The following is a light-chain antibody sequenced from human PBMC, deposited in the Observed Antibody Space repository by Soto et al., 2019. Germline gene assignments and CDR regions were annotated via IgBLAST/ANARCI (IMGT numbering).Light chain of an antibody. CDR2: SNN. J-gene: IGLJ2*01. CDR3: AAWEDSLNCFVG. CDR1: SDNIGSNT. V-gene: IGLV1-44*01. Sequence: QSVLTQPASASETPGQGVAISCSGSSDNIGSNTEDLYQQLPGTAPKLLVYSNNQRPSGVPDRFSGSKAGTSASLAINGLQSVDEADYYCAAWEDSLNCFVGCGGGTK.